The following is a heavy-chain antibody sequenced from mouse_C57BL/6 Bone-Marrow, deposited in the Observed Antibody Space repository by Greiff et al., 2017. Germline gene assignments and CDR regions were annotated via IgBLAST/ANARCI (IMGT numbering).Heavy chain of an antibody. CDR1: GYAFSSSW. J-gene: IGHJ3*01. CDR3: ARYYYGNWFAY. D-gene: IGHD1-1*01. Sequence: QVQLKESGPELVKPGASVKISCKASGYAFSSSWMNWVKQRPGKGLEWIGRIYPGDGDTNYNGKFKGKATLTADKSSSTAYMQLSSLTSEDSAVYFCARYYYGNWFAYWGQGTLVTVSA. V-gene: IGHV1-82*01. CDR2: IYPGDGDT.